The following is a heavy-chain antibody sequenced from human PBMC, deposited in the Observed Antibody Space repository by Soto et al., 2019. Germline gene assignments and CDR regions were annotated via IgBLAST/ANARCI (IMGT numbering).Heavy chain of an antibody. CDR3: ARGPPVYYGMDV. J-gene: IGHJ6*02. CDR1: GGSISSGDYY. V-gene: IGHV4-30-4*01. Sequence: SETLSLTCTVSGGSISSGDYYWSWIRQPPGKGLEWIGYIYYSGSTYYNPSLKSRVTISVDTSKNQFSLKLSSVTAADTVVYYCARGPPVYYGMDVWGQGTTVTVSS. CDR2: IYYSGST.